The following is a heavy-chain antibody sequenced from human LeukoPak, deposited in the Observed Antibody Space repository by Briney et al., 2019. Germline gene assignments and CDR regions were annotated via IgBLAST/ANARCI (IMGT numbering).Heavy chain of an antibody. CDR1: GSNFSDYY. CDR3: ASGDSSGYYWVEDY. V-gene: IGHV3-11*01. D-gene: IGHD3-22*01. J-gene: IGHJ4*02. CDR2: ISSSGSTI. Sequence: GGSLRLSCAASGSNFSDYYMSWIRQAPGKGLEWVSYISSSGSTIYYADSVKGRFTISRDNAKNSLYLQMNSLRAEDTAVYYCASGDSSGYYWVEDYWGQGTLVTVSS.